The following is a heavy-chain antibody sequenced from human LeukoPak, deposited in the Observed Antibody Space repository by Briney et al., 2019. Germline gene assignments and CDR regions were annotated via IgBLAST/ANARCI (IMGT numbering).Heavy chain of an antibody. J-gene: IGHJ6*02. CDR2: FIPIFGTA. D-gene: IGHD1-1*01. CDR1: GGTFSSYA. CDR3: ARVSTVRSVDYYYYGMDV. Sequence: ASVKVSCKASGGTFSSYAISWVRQAPGQGLEWLGGFIPIFGTANYAEKLQRRVTITADESTSTAYMELSSLRSEDTAVYYCARVSTVRSVDYYYYGMDVWGQGTTVTVSS. V-gene: IGHV1-69*13.